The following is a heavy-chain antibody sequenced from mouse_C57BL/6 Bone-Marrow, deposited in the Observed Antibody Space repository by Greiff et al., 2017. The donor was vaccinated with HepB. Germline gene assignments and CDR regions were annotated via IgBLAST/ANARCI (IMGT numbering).Heavy chain of an antibody. CDR2: IHPNSGST. CDR3: ARPYYYGSASYYFDY. V-gene: IGHV1-64*01. CDR1: GYTFTSYW. Sequence: VQLQQPGAELVKPGASVKLSCKASGYTFTSYWMHWVKQRPGQGLEWIGMIHPNSGSTNYNEKFKSKATLTVDKSSSTAYMQLSSLTSEDSAVYYCARPYYYGSASYYFDYWGQGTTLTVSS. D-gene: IGHD1-1*01. J-gene: IGHJ2*01.